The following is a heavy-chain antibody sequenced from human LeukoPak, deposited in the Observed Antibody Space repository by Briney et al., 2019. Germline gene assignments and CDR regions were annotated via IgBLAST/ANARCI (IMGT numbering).Heavy chain of an antibody. CDR3: ARVLTSYLGKATFDH. V-gene: IGHV1-2*02. CDR1: GYTFTSYN. CDR2: INPNSGGT. J-gene: IGHJ4*02. D-gene: IGHD3-16*01. Sequence: ASVKVSCNASGYTFTSYNIHWVRQAPGQGLEWMGWINPNSGGTNYAQNFQGRVTMTTDTSISTAFMEVSRLRSDDTAVFYCARVLTSYLGKATFDHWGQGTLVTVSS.